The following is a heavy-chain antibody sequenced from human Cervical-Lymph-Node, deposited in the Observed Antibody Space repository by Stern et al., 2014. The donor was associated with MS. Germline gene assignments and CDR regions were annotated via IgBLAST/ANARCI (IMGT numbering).Heavy chain of an antibody. J-gene: IGHJ4*02. Sequence: EVQLVESGAELIRPGESLKISCKGSGYKFSIYWIAWVRQMPGKGLEWMGIIYPGDSETRYSPSFQGQVTMSADKSTSTAYLQWSRLNASDTAMYFCARQTTAWASDVWGQGTLVTVSS. CDR1: GYKFSIYW. V-gene: IGHV5-51*01. D-gene: IGHD1-14*01. CDR3: ARQTTAWASDV. CDR2: IYPGDSET.